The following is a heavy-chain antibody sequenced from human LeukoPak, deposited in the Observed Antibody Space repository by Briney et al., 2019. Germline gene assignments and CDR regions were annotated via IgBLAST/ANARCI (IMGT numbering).Heavy chain of an antibody. J-gene: IGHJ4*02. Sequence: PGGYLRLSCAASGFAFSYYAMSWVRQAPGKGLEWVSSISGSATITYYTDSVKGRFTISRDNSKNTLYLQMNSLRAEDTAIYYCAKNNGWIPAALDYWGQGTLVTVSS. CDR3: AKNNGWIPAALDY. D-gene: IGHD2-2*01. CDR2: ISGSATIT. CDR1: GFAFSYYA. V-gene: IGHV3-23*01.